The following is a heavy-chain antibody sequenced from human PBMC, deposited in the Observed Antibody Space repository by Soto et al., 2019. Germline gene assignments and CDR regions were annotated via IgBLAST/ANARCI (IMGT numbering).Heavy chain of an antibody. Sequence: SETLSLTCSVSDYSINSDKYYWGWIRQPPGKGLEWIGSIYYRGNAYYNPSLQTRVTISLDKSKSQFSLKLNSVTAADTAVYYCARRGAVSGDKYYFDYWGQGTLVTVSS. CDR3: ARRGAVSGDKYYFDY. V-gene: IGHV4-39*01. D-gene: IGHD1-26*01. CDR1: DYSINSDKYY. CDR2: IYYRGNA. J-gene: IGHJ4*02.